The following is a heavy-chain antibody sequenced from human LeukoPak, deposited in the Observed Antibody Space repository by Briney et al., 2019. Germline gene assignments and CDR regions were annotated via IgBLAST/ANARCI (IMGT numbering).Heavy chain of an antibody. J-gene: IGHJ5*02. CDR3: ARDNHREDLRYPTVWFDP. CDR2: IYYSGST. CDR1: GGSVSSGSYY. V-gene: IGHV4-61*01. D-gene: IGHD3-9*01. Sequence: SETLSLTCTVSGGSVSSGSYYWSWIRQPPGKGLEWIGYIYYSGSTNYNPSLKRRVTISVDTSKNQFSLKLSSVTAADTAVYYCARDNHREDLRYPTVWFDPWGQGTLVTVSS.